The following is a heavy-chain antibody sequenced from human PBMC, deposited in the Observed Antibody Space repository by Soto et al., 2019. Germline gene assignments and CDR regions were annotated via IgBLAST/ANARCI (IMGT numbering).Heavy chain of an antibody. D-gene: IGHD5-12*01. CDR3: ATMGDGGYDLFYYFDY. J-gene: IGHJ4*02. CDR1: GFTFSSYA. Sequence: GGSLRLSCAASGFTFSSYAMSWVRQAPGKGLEWVSAISGSGGSTYYADSVKGRFTISRDNSKNTLYLQMNSLRAEDTAVYYCATMGDGGYDLFYYFDYWGQGTLVTVSS. CDR2: ISGSGGST. V-gene: IGHV3-23*01.